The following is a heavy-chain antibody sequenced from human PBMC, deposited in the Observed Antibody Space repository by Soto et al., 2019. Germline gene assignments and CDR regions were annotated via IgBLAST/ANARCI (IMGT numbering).Heavy chain of an antibody. CDR1: GFTFSSYV. CDR2: ISGSGGST. CDR3: AQHDWFDP. J-gene: IGHJ5*02. V-gene: IGHV3-23*01. Sequence: EVQLLESGGGLVQPGGSLRLSCAASGFTFSSYVMSWVRQAPGKGLEWVSAISGSGGSTYYADSVKGRFTISRDTSKNTLYLQMSSLRADDTAVYYCAQHDWFDPWGQGTLVTVSS.